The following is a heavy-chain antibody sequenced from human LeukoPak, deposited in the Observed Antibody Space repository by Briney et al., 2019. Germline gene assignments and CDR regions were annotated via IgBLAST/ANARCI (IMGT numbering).Heavy chain of an antibody. Sequence: ASVKVSCKASRYIFTSYYIHWGRQAPGQGLEWMGWINPNNGGTKYAQKFQGRVTMTSDTSISTAYMELSRLRSDDTAVYYCARDRGSSWYGDYWGQGTLVTVSS. CDR2: INPNNGGT. V-gene: IGHV1-2*02. CDR3: ARDRGSSWYGDY. D-gene: IGHD6-13*01. J-gene: IGHJ4*02. CDR1: RYIFTSYY.